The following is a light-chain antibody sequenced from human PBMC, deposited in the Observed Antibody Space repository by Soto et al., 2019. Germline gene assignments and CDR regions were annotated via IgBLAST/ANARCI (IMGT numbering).Light chain of an antibody. Sequence: IQMTQSPSTLSASVGDRFTITCRASQGIPRWLAWFQQKPGKAPKVLIYDASTLESGVPSRFSGSASGTEFTLTISSLQPEDFAVYYCQQYGGSPRTFGQGTKVDIK. CDR3: QQYGGSPRT. CDR1: QGIPRW. J-gene: IGKJ1*01. V-gene: IGKV1-5*01. CDR2: DAS.